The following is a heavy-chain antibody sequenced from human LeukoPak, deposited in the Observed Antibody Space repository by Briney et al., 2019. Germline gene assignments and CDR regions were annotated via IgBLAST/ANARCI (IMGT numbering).Heavy chain of an antibody. J-gene: IGHJ1*01. V-gene: IGHV4-59*12. D-gene: IGHD6-13*01. CDR1: GGSISSYY. CDR2: IYYSGST. Sequence: PSETLSLTCTASGGSISSYYWSWIRQPPGKGLEWIGYIYYSGSTNYNPSLKSRVTISVDTSKNQFCLKLSSVTAADTAVYYCARGQGYSSSWYWEKYFQHWGQGTLVTVSS. CDR3: ARGQGYSSSWYWEKYFQH.